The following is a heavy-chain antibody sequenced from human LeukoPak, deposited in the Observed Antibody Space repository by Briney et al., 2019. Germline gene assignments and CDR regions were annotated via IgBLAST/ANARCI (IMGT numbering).Heavy chain of an antibody. D-gene: IGHD2-15*01. V-gene: IGHV3-30*02. CDR3: ASSALERADWLDP. CDR1: GLTFSSYG. J-gene: IGHJ5*02. Sequence: GGSLRLSCAASGLTFSSYGMHWVRQAPGKGLEWVTFIRYDGEKQHYVDSVKGRFTISRDNSKDTLYLQMNDVRPEDTAVYYCASSALERADWLDPWGLGTPVTVSS. CDR2: IRYDGEKQ.